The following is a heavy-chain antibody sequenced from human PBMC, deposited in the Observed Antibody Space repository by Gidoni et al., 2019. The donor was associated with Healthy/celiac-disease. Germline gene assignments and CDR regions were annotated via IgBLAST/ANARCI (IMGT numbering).Heavy chain of an antibody. Sequence: EVQLLESGGGLVQPGGSLRRSCSASVFTFSSYAMSWVRQAPGKGLEWVSAISGSGGSTYYADSVKGRFTISRDNSKNTLYLQMNSLRAEDTAVYYCAKDKVVPAAIFDYWGQGTLVTVSS. CDR2: ISGSGGST. CDR3: AKDKVVPAAIFDY. D-gene: IGHD2-2*01. J-gene: IGHJ4*02. V-gene: IGHV3-23*01. CDR1: VFTFSSYA.